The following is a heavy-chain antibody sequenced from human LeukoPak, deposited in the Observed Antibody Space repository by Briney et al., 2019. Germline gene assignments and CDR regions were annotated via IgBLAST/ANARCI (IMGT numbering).Heavy chain of an antibody. Sequence: SVKVSCKASGGTFSSYAISWVRQAPGQGLEWMGGIIPIFGTANYAQKFQGRVTITTDESTSTAYMELSSLRSEDTAAYYCARQPKYNWNWFDPWGQGTLVTVSS. D-gene: IGHD1-20*01. CDR2: IIPIFGTA. J-gene: IGHJ5*02. CDR3: ARQPKYNWNWFDP. V-gene: IGHV1-69*05. CDR1: GGTFSSYA.